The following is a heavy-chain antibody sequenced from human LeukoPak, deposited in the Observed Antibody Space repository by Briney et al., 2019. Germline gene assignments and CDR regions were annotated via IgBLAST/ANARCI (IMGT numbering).Heavy chain of an antibody. J-gene: IGHJ3*02. D-gene: IGHD1-7*01. V-gene: IGHV4-59*01. CDR3: ARGTWNSPFLGAFDI. Sequence: PSETLSLTCTVSGGSISSYYWSWIRQPPGKGLEWIGYIYYSGSTNYNPSLKSRVTISVDTSKNQFSLKLSSVTAADTAVYYCARGTWNSPFLGAFDIWGQGTMVTVTS. CDR1: GGSISSYY. CDR2: IYYSGST.